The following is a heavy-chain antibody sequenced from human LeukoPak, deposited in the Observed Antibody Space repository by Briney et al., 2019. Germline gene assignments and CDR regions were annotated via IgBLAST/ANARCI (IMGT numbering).Heavy chain of an antibody. CDR1: GYTFMIHG. V-gene: IGHV1-18*01. D-gene: IGHD3-16*01. Sequence: GASVKLSCKAYGYTFMIHGICWVREAPAQGLEWMGWNSGSSSNTIYAQRLQGRLTMTTDTSTTTAYMELRSLRSDDTAVYYCASATGTWGHDGFDIWGQGTMVTVSS. J-gene: IGHJ3*02. CDR2: NSGSSSNT. CDR3: ASATGTWGHDGFDI.